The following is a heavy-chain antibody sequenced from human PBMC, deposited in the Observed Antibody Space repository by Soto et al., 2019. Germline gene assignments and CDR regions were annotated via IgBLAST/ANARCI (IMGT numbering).Heavy chain of an antibody. J-gene: IGHJ5*02. V-gene: IGHV1-69*13. CDR3: ARDLLTTRAYNWFDP. CDR1: GGTFSSYA. CDR2: IIPIFGTA. D-gene: IGHD4-17*01. Sequence: ASVKVSCKASGGTFSSYAISWVRQAPGQGLEWMGGIIPIFGTANYAQKFQGRVTITADESTSTAYMELSSLRSEDTAVYYCARDLLTTRAYNWFDPWGQGTLVTVSS.